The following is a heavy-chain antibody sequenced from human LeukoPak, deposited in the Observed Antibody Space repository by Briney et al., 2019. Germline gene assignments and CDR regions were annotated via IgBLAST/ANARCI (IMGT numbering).Heavy chain of an antibody. V-gene: IGHV4-59*08. Sequence: SETLSLTCTVSRGSLSPDHCAWIRQPPGKELEWIGYIFCTGRARYNPSLEGRATLTVDMSKNEVSLKLRSVTAADTATYYCARLVDGANTRVDSWGQGTLVTVSS. CDR3: ARLVDGANTRVDS. CDR2: IFCTGRA. CDR1: RGSLSPDH. J-gene: IGHJ4*02. D-gene: IGHD4/OR15-4a*01.